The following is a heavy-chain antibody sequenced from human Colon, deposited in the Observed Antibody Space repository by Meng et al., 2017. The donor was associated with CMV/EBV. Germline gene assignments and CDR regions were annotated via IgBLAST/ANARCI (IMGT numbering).Heavy chain of an antibody. Sequence: SETLSLTCTVPGYSINNYYWSWIRQPPGKGLEWFGSIYYSATTYYNPSLKSRVTISVDTSKNQFSLKLSSVTAEDTAVYYCARDSASGSYRGWFDPWGQGTLVTVSS. CDR3: ARDSASGSYRGWFDP. V-gene: IGHV4-59*12. D-gene: IGHD1-26*01. J-gene: IGHJ5*02. CDR2: IYYSATT. CDR1: GYSINNYY.